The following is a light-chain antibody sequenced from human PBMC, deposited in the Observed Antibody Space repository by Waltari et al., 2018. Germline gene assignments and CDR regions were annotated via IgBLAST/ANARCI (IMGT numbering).Light chain of an antibody. J-gene: IGLJ2*01. Sequence: SSGLTQPPSVSVSPGQTTRITCSGDVLSKRFAYWYQHKSGQAPLLLIFKDSERPSGMPERFSGSSSGTTVTLTISGVQPEDEADYYCQSADISTSSLIFAGGTKLTVL. CDR1: VLSKRF. V-gene: IGLV3-25*03. CDR3: QSADISTSSLI. CDR2: KDS.